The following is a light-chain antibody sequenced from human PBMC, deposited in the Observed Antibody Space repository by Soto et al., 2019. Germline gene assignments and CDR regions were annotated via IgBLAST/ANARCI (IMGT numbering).Light chain of an antibody. J-gene: IGKJ1*01. CDR1: QTVATN. CDR2: HAS. V-gene: IGKV3D-15*01. CDR3: QQFGSLGT. Sequence: EIVMTQSPATLSVSPGESGTLSCRASQTVATNLAWYQQKPGQAPRLLIYHASTRATGIPARLRGSGSGTEFTLTIGRLEPEDFAVYYCQQFGSLGTFGQGTKVDIK.